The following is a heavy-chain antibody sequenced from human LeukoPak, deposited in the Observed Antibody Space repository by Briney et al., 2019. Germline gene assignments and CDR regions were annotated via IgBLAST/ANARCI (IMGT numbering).Heavy chain of an antibody. CDR3: ARAVSARSGYYYVRN. CDR2: IYYSGST. Sequence: SETLSLTCTVSGYSINSGYYWGWIRQPPGKGLEWIGSIYYSGSTYYNPSLKSRVTISVDTSKNQFSLKLSSVTAADTAVYYCARAVSARSGYYYVRNWGQGTLVTVSS. D-gene: IGHD3-22*01. J-gene: IGHJ4*02. V-gene: IGHV4-38-2*02. CDR1: GYSINSGYY.